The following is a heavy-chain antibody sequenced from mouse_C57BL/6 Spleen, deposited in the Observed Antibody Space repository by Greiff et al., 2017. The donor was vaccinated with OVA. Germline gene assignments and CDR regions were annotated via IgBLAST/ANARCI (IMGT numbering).Heavy chain of an antibody. CDR3: AITTVVAGIDV. V-gene: IGHV1-52*01. D-gene: IGHD1-1*01. CDR1: GYTFTSYW. CDR2: IHPSDSDT. Sequence: QVQLQQPGAELVRPGSSVKLSCKASGYTFTSYWMHWVKQRPIQGLEWIGRIHPSDSDTNYNQKFKGKATLTVDKSSSTAYMQLSSLTSEDSAVYYGAITTVVAGIDVWGTGTTVTVSS. J-gene: IGHJ1*03.